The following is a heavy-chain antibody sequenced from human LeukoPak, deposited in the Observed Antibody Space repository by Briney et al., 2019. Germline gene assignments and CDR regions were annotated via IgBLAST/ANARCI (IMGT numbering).Heavy chain of an antibody. Sequence: GGSLRLSCAASGFTFSSYWMSWVRQAPGKGLVWVSRINSDGSSTSYADSVKGRFTISRDNAKNTLYLQMNSLRAEDTAVYYCARDRRIIYGMDVWGQGTTVTVSS. CDR3: ARDRRIIYGMDV. CDR2: INSDGSST. V-gene: IGHV3-74*01. CDR1: GFTFSSYW. J-gene: IGHJ6*02. D-gene: IGHD3-16*01.